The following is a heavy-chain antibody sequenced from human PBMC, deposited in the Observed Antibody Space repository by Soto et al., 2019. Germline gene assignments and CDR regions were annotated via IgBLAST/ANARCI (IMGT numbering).Heavy chain of an antibody. CDR1: GYSFTNYW. V-gene: IGHV5-51*01. J-gene: IGHJ4*02. D-gene: IGHD6-13*01. CDR2: IYPGDSDT. CDR3: ARAPYSSSWYFDY. Sequence: GESLKISCRGSGYSFTNYWIGWVRQMPGKGLEWMGIIYPGDSDTRYSPSFQGQVTISADKSISTAYLQWSSLKASDTAMYYCARAPYSSSWYFDYWGQGTLVAVSS.